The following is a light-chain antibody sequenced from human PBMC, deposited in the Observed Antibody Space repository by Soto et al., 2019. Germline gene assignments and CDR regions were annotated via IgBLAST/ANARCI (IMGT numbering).Light chain of an antibody. CDR2: GAS. CDR3: QQTYTTPQIT. V-gene: IGKV1-39*01. J-gene: IGKJ5*01. Sequence: DIQMTPSPSSLSASVGGRVAITCRASQSISISLNWYQLKPGKAPNLXXXGASYLKSGVPTRFSGSGSGTDFTLTIRSLQTEDFATYYCQQTYTTPQITFGQGTRLEI. CDR1: QSISIS.